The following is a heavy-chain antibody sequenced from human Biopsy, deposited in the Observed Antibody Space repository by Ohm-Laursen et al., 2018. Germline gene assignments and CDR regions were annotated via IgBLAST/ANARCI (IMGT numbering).Heavy chain of an antibody. D-gene: IGHD4-17*01. CDR1: GFTFSSCA. CDR2: INTSGGST. V-gene: IGHV3-23*01. J-gene: IGHJ4*02. Sequence: SLRLSCTASGFTFSSCAMTWVRQAPGKGLEWVSVINTSGGSTHYAVSVKGRFTISRDNSKNTLYLRMNSLRAEDTAVYYCAKPADSYGSEFYFDYWGQGTLVIVSS. CDR3: AKPADSYGSEFYFDY.